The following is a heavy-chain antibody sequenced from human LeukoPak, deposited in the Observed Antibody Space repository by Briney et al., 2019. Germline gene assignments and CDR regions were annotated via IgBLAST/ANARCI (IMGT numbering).Heavy chain of an antibody. V-gene: IGHV4-59*01. D-gene: IGHD6-13*01. J-gene: IGHJ4*02. Sequence: SETLSLTCTVSGGSISSYYWSWIRQPPGKGLEWIGYIYYSWSTNYNPSLKSRVTISVDTSKNQFSLKLSSVTAADTAVYYCARVVDGRGQQLVDYWGQGTLVTVSS. CDR1: GGSISSYY. CDR2: IYYSWST. CDR3: ARVVDGRGQQLVDY.